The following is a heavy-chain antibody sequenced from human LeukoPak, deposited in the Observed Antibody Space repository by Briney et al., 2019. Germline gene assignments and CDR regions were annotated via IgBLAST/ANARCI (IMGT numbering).Heavy chain of an antibody. Sequence: PGGSRRLSCAAAGFTFSSYSMNWVRQAAGKGLEWDSYISSSSSNIYYAASVKGRFPISRDNAKNSLYLQMNSLRAEDTAVYYCARDRSGEDVWGQGTTVTVSS. D-gene: IGHD3-10*01. J-gene: IGHJ6*02. CDR2: ISSSSSNI. CDR3: ARDRSGEDV. CDR1: GFTFSSYS. V-gene: IGHV3-48*01.